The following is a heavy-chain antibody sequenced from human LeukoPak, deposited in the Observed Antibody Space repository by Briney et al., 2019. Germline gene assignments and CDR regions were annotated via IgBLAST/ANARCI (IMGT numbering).Heavy chain of an antibody. Sequence: PGGSLRLSCTASGFTFSDYFMSWIRQAPGKGLEWISQISRSGTTIYYADSVKGRFTISRDNAKNSLYLQMNSLRAEDTALYYCAKDIDRGSGSYYLYYYYGMDVWGQGTTVTVSS. J-gene: IGHJ6*02. CDR2: ISRSGTTI. CDR3: AKDIDRGSGSYYLYYYYGMDV. D-gene: IGHD3-10*01. V-gene: IGHV3-11*01. CDR1: GFTFSDYF.